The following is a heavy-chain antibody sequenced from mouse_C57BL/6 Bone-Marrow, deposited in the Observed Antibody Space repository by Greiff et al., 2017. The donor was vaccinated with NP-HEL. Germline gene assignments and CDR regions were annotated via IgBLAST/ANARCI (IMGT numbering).Heavy chain of an antibody. J-gene: IGHJ2*01. CDR1: GYAFTNYL. V-gene: IGHV1-54*01. CDR2: INPGSGGT. CDR3: ARLGSSDFDY. Sequence: QVQLQQSGAELVRPGPSVKVSCKASGYAFTNYLIEWVKQRPGQGLEWIGVINPGSGGTNYNEKFKGKATLTADKSSSTAYMQLSSLTSEDSAVYFCARLGSSDFDYWGQGTTLTVSS. D-gene: IGHD3-2*02.